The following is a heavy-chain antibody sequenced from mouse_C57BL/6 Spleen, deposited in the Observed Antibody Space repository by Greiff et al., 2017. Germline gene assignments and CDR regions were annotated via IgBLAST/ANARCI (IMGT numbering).Heavy chain of an antibody. J-gene: IGHJ2*01. Sequence: EVQRVESGAELVKPGASVKLSCTASGFNIKDYYMHWVKQRTEQGLEWIGRIDPEDGETKYAPKFQGKATITADTSSNTAYLQLSSLTSEDTAVYYCAFLITTVVAPFGYWGQGTTLTVSS. V-gene: IGHV14-2*01. D-gene: IGHD1-1*01. CDR2: IDPEDGET. CDR1: GFNIKDYY. CDR3: AFLITTVVAPFGY.